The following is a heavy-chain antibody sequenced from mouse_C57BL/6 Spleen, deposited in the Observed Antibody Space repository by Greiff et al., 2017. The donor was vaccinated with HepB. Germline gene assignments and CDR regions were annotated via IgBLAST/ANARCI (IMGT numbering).Heavy chain of an antibody. Sequence: QVQLKQSGAELVKPGASVKISCKASGYAFSSYWMNWVKQRPGKGLEWIGQIYPGDGDTNYNGKFKGKATLTADKSSSTAYMQLSSLTSEDSAVYFCARSGYYGSSGDYWGQGTTLTVSS. CDR1: GYAFSSYW. J-gene: IGHJ2*01. CDR3: ARSGYYGSSGDY. D-gene: IGHD1-1*01. CDR2: IYPGDGDT. V-gene: IGHV1-80*01.